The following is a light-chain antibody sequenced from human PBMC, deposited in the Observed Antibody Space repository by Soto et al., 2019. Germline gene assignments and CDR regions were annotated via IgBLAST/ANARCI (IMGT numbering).Light chain of an antibody. CDR1: QSISSW. V-gene: IGKV1-5*03. Sequence: DIRMTQSPSTLSASVGDTVTITCRASQSISSWLAWYQQKLGKAPNLLIYKASSLYSGVPSRFSGSGSGTEFTLTISSLQPDDFATYYCQQYNSYQIAFGQGTRLEIK. CDR2: KAS. J-gene: IGKJ5*01. CDR3: QQYNSYQIA.